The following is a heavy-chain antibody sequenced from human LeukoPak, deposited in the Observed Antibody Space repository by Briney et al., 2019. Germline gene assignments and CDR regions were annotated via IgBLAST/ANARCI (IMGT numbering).Heavy chain of an antibody. CDR3: ARDPPYYDFFHMDV. CDR1: GGSISSGDYY. D-gene: IGHD3-3*01. CDR2: IYYSGST. J-gene: IGHJ6*03. V-gene: IGHV4-30-4*08. Sequence: SETLSLTCTVSGGSISSGDYYWSWIRQPPGKGLEWIGYIYYSGSTYYNPSLKSRVTISVDTSKNQFSLKLSSVTAADTAVYYCARDPPYYDFFHMDVWGKGTTVTVSS.